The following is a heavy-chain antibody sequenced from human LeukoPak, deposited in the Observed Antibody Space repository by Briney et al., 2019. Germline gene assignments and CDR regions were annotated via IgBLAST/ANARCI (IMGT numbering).Heavy chain of an antibody. D-gene: IGHD3-10*01. CDR1: GFTFSSYG. V-gene: IGHV3-30*03. CDR2: ISYDGSNK. CDR3: ARDPPMVRGVSY. J-gene: IGHJ4*02. Sequence: GRSLRLSCAASGFTFSSYGMHWVRQAPGKGLEWVAVISYDGSNKYYADSVKGRFTISRDNSKNTLYLQMNSLRAEDTAVYYCARDPPMVRGVSYWGQGTLVTVSS.